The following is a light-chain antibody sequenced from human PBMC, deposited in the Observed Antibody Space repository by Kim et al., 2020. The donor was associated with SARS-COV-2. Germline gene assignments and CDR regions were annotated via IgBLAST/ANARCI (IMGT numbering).Light chain of an antibody. V-gene: IGLV3-19*01. CDR1: SLRSYY. CDR3: SSRDTTGDHVV. J-gene: IGLJ3*02. Sequence: SSELPQDPAVSVALGQTVRLTCHGDSLRSYYATWYQQRPGQAPTLVLYGKYDRPSGIPDRFSGSASGNTASLTITGAQAEDEGDYYCSSRDTTGDHVVFG. CDR2: GKY.